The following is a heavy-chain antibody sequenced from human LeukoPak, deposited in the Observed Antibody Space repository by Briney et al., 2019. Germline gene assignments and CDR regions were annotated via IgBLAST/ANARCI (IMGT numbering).Heavy chain of an antibody. CDR1: GASISNYY. J-gene: IGHJ3*02. V-gene: IGHV4-4*07. CDR2: IHSGGSF. Sequence: SETLSLTCSVSGASISNYYWSWIRQPAGKGLEWIGRIHSGGSFNYNPSLRSRVTMSVDTSNNHFFLRLNSVTAADTALYFCARGIGTTTQDSFDIWGPGTVVTVSS. D-gene: IGHD4-11*01. CDR3: ARGIGTTTQDSFDI.